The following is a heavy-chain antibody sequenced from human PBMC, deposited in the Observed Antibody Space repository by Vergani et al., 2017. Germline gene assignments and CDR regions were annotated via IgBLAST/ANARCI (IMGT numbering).Heavy chain of an antibody. CDR3: ARGTTLLIAAAGRAWFDP. J-gene: IGHJ5*02. D-gene: IGHD6-13*01. CDR1: GGSISSGGYY. CDR2: IYYSGST. Sequence: QVQLQESGPGLVKPSQTLSLTCTVSGGSISSGGYYWSWIRQHPGKGLEWIGYIYYSGSTYYNPSLKSRVTISVDTSKNQFSLKLSSVTAADTAVYYCARGTTLLIAAAGRAWFDPWGQGTLVTVSS. V-gene: IGHV4-31*03.